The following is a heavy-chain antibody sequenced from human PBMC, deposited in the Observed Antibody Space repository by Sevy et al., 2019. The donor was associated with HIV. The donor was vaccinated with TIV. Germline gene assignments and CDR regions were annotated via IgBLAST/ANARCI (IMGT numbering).Heavy chain of an antibody. Sequence: GGSPRLSCAASGFTFSSYGMHWVRQAPGKGLEWVAFIRYDGSNKYYADSVKGRFTISRDNSKNTLYLQMNSLRAEDTAVYYCAKDGVVVAAPDAFDIWGQGTMVTVSS. CDR3: AKDGVVVAAPDAFDI. V-gene: IGHV3-30*02. CDR2: IRYDGSNK. J-gene: IGHJ3*02. D-gene: IGHD2-15*01. CDR1: GFTFSSYG.